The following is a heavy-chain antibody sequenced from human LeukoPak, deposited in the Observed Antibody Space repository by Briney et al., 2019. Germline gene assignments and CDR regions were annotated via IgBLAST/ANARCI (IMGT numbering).Heavy chain of an antibody. J-gene: IGHJ4*02. V-gene: IGHV3-64*04. CDR2: ISSNGATT. Sequence: AGGSLRLSCSASGFTFNRFYLHWVRQAPGKGLEFVSHISSNGATTYYADSVKGRFTISRDNAKNSLYLQMNSLRAEDTAVYYCASLDIVVVPAAIPFDYWGQGTLVTVSS. CDR3: ASLDIVVVPAAIPFDY. D-gene: IGHD2-2*02. CDR1: GFTFNRFY.